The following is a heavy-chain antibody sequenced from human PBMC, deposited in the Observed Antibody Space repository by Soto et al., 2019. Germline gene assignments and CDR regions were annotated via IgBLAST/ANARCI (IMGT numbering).Heavy chain of an antibody. V-gene: IGHV2-26*01. D-gene: IGHD3-10*01. J-gene: IGHJ6*02. CDR3: ARIRFGEGYYYYYYGMDV. Sequence: SGPTLVNPTETLTLTCTVSGFSLSNARMGVSWIRQPPGKALEWLAHIFSNDEKSYSTSLKSRLPISKDTSKSQVVLTMTNMDPVDTATYYCARIRFGEGYYYYYYGMDVWGQGTTVSVSS. CDR2: IFSNDEK. CDR1: GFSLSNARMG.